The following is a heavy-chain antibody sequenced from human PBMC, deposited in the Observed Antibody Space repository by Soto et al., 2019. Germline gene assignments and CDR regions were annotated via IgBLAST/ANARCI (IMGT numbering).Heavy chain of an antibody. CDR1: GGSISSYY. CDR2: IYYSGST. V-gene: IGHV4-59*08. D-gene: IGHD3-3*01. Sequence: ETLCLTCTVSGGSISSYYWSWIRQPPGKGLEWIGYIYYSGSTNYNPSLKSRVTISVDTSKNQFPLKLSSVTAADTAVYYCARGKATTNFGHWGQGTLVTVS. CDR3: ARGKATTNFGH. J-gene: IGHJ4*02.